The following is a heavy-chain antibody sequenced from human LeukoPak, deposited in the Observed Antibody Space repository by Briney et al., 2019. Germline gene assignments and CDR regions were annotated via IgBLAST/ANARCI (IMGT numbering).Heavy chain of an antibody. CDR3: ARDWYSSSSGLDYYGMDV. V-gene: IGHV3-74*01. J-gene: IGHJ6*02. Sequence: GGSLRLSCAASGFTFSSYWMHWVRQAPGKGLVWVSRINSDGSSTSYADSVKGRFTISRDNAKNTLYLQMNSLRAEDTAVYYCARDWYSSSSGLDYYGMDVWGRGTTVTVSS. CDR1: GFTFSSYW. D-gene: IGHD6-6*01. CDR2: INSDGSST.